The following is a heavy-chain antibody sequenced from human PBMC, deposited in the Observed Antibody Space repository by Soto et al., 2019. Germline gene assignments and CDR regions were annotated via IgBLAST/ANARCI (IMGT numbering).Heavy chain of an antibody. V-gene: IGHV2-70*11. J-gene: IGHJ4*02. D-gene: IGHD3-3*01. CDR2: IDWDDDK. CDR1: VFSLRTSRRY. Sequence: SGPTLVNPPRTLSLPCTFSVFSLRTSRRYVSWIRQPPGRALEWLARIDWDDDKYYSTSLKTRLTISKDTSKNQVVLTMTNMDPVDTATYYCARGTNYDFWSGYVFDYWGQGTLVTVSS. CDR3: ARGTNYDFWSGYVFDY.